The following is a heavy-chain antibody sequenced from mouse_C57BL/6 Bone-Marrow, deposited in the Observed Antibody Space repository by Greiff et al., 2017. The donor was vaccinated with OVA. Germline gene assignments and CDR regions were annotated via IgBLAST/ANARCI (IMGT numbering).Heavy chain of an antibody. Sequence: VQLQQSGAELARPGASVKMSCMASGYTFTSYTIHWVKQRPGQGLEWIGYIDTTNDYTNYNQKFKGKATLTADKSSSTAYMQMSSLTSEDSAVYYCTRGYYFDYWGQGTTLTVSS. V-gene: IGHV1-4*01. CDR2: IDTTNDYT. J-gene: IGHJ2*01. CDR1: GYTFTSYT. CDR3: TRGYYFDY.